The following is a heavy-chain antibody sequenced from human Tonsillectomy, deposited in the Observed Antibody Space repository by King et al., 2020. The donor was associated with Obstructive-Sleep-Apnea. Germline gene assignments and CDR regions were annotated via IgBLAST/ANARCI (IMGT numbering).Heavy chain of an antibody. D-gene: IGHD1-7*01. CDR3: AKGVTGTTYRGAFDI. Sequence: VQLVQSGGGLVQPGGSLRLSCASSGFTFSRYAMSWFRQAPGKGLEWVSAISGSGGSTYNADSVSGRFTISRDNSKNTLFLQMNSLRAEDTAVYYCAKGVTGTTYRGAFDIWGQGTMVTVSS. CDR2: ISGSGGST. CDR1: GFTFSRYA. J-gene: IGHJ3*02. V-gene: IGHV3-23*04.